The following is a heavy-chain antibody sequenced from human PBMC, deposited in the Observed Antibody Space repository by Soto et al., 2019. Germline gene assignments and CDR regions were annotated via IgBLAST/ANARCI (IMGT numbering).Heavy chain of an antibody. CDR3: VKGEYYYDSSGYYPFDY. CDR1: GFTFSSYA. CDR2: ISTNGGST. D-gene: IGHD3-22*01. J-gene: IGHJ4*02. Sequence: GGSXRLSCSASGFTFSSYAMHWVRQAPGKGLEYVSSISTNGGSTHYADSVKGRFTISRDNSKNTQYLQMSSLRADDTAVYYCVKGEYYYDSSGYYPFDYWGQGTLVTSPQ. V-gene: IGHV3-64D*06.